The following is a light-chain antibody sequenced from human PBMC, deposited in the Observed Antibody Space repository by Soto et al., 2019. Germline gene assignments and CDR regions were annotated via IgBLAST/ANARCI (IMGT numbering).Light chain of an antibody. CDR1: QSVSSSD. J-gene: IGKJ4*01. CDR2: GAS. Sequence: EIVLTQSPGTLSLSPGERATLSCRASQSVSSSDLAWYQQKPGQAPRLLIYGASSRATGIPDRFSGSGSGTDFTLIISRLEPEDFAVYYCQHYGSLVLTFGGGTKVEIK. CDR3: QHYGSLVLT. V-gene: IGKV3-20*01.